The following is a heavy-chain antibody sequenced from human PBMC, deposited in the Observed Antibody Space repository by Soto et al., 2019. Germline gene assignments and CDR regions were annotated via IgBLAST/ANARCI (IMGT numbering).Heavy chain of an antibody. V-gene: IGHV3-23*01. CDR3: AKVKGYGSSYLYYFDY. Sequence: EVQLLESGGGLVQPGGSLRLSCAASGFTFSSYAMSWVRQAPGKGLEWVSAISGSGGSTYYADSVKGRFTISRDNSKNTLYLQMNSLRADDTAVYYCAKVKGYGSSYLYYFDYWGQGTLVTVSS. CDR1: GFTFSSYA. D-gene: IGHD6-13*01. CDR2: ISGSGGST. J-gene: IGHJ4*02.